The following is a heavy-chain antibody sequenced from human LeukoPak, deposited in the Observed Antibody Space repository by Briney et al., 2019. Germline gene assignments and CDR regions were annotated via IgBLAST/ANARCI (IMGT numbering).Heavy chain of an antibody. Sequence: KPSETLSLTCTVSGGSISSYYWSWIRQPPGKGLEWIGEINHSGSTNYNPSLKSRVTISVDTSKNQFSLKLSSVTAADTAVYYCARGLAGWRSGYLDYWGQGTLVTVSS. CDR2: INHSGST. J-gene: IGHJ4*02. CDR3: ARGLAGWRSGYLDY. V-gene: IGHV4-34*01. CDR1: GGSISSYY. D-gene: IGHD3-22*01.